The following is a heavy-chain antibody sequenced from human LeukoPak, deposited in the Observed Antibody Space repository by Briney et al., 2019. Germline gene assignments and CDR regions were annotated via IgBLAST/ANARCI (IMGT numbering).Heavy chain of an antibody. CDR2: MSSDGNAM. CDR1: GFTFTAYL. CDR3: VREGKYYFDQSASIDF. J-gene: IGHJ4*02. D-gene: IGHD3-22*01. V-gene: IGHV3-30-3*01. Sequence: GGSLSLSGAASGFTFTAYLIHWVRQAPGKGLGRVAVMSSDGNAMFFADSVKGRFTISRDNSKNPLYVLMNSLRAESTAEYCGVREGKYYFDQSASIDFWGQGTLVTVSS.